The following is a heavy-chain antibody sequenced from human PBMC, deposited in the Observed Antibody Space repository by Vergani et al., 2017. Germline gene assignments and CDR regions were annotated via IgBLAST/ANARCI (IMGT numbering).Heavy chain of an antibody. CDR1: GFTFNHYA. D-gene: IGHD5-12*01. CDR2: ISGSGGST. Sequence: EVQLLESGGDLVQPGGSLRLSCAASGFTFNHYAMNWVRQAPGKGLEWVSVISGSGGSTYYAGSVKGRFTISRDSSKNTPYLQMNSLSAGDTAVYYCAKANPRNSGYDYLYYYHAMDVWGQGTTVTVSS. CDR3: AKANPRNSGYDYLYYYHAMDV. J-gene: IGHJ6*02. V-gene: IGHV3-23*01.